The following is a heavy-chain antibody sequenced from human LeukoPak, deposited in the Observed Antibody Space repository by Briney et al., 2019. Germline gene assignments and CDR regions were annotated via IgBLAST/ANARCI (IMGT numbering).Heavy chain of an antibody. V-gene: IGHV4-39*07. CDR1: GGSISSSSYY. J-gene: IGHJ3*02. D-gene: IGHD1-26*01. CDR3: ARSYWGTNAFDI. Sequence: SSETLSLTCTVSGGSISSSSYYWGWIRQPPGKGLEWIGSIYYSGSTYYNPSLKSRVTISVDTSKNQFSLKLSSVTAADTAVYYCARSYWGTNAFDIWGQGTMVTVSS. CDR2: IYYSGST.